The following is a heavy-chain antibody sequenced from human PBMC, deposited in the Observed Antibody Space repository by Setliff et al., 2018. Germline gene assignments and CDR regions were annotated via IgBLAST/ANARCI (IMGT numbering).Heavy chain of an antibody. CDR3: RYWSGYYNNDY. J-gene: IGHJ4*02. V-gene: IGHV4-39*07. D-gene: IGHD3-3*01. Sequence: SETLSLTCSVSGGSISSGSYYWGWIRQSPGKGLEWIGEINHSGSTNYNPSLRSRLTISVDASTNQFSLKLYSVTAADTAVYYCRYWSGYYNNDYWGQGTLVTVSS. CDR2: INHSGST. CDR1: GGSISSGSYY.